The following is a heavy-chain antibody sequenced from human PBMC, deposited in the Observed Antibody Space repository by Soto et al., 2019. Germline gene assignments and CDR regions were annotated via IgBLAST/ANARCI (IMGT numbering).Heavy chain of an antibody. J-gene: IGHJ2*01. Sequence: QMQLLQSGPEVKKPGTSVKVSCKASGFTFTTSTVQWVRQTRGQRLEWIGWIVVGSGNTNNAQKFQERVTFTRDTSTSTAYMELSSLRSEDTAVYYCAGLVGATTLWYLDLWGRGTLVTVSS. CDR3: AGLVGATTLWYLDL. D-gene: IGHD1-26*01. V-gene: IGHV1-58*01. CDR1: GFTFTTST. CDR2: IVVGSGNT.